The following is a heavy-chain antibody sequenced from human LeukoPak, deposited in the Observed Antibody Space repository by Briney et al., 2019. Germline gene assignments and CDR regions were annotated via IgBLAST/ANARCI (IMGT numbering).Heavy chain of an antibody. D-gene: IGHD2-2*01. CDR1: GGTFSSYA. V-gene: IGHV1-69*13. J-gene: IGHJ6*03. CDR3: ARATQHCSSTSCYGRDYSYYYYMDV. Sequence: SVKVSCKASGGTFSSYAISWVRQAPGQGLEWMGGIIPIFGTANYAQKFQGRVTITADESTSTAYMELTSLRSEDTAVYYCARATQHCSSTSCYGRDYSYYYYMDVWGKGTTVTVSS. CDR2: IIPIFGTA.